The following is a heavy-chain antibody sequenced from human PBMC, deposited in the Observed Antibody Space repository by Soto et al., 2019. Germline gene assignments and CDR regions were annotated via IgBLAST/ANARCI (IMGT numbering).Heavy chain of an antibody. V-gene: IGHV3-7*03. CDR3: AVYGYGVSAAAS. Sequence: GGSLSLSCAGSGLTFRNDWLTWVRQAPGKGLEWVANINQDGSERYYVDSVRGRFTISRDNVENSLYLQLNSLRPEDTAVYYCAVYGYGVSAAASWGQGTLVTVSS. D-gene: IGHD5-18*01. CDR1: GLTFRNDW. CDR2: INQDGSER. J-gene: IGHJ5*02.